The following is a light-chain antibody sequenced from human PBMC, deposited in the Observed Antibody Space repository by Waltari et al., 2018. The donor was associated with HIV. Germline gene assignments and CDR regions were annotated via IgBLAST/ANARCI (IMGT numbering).Light chain of an antibody. CDR1: SNDIGGYNY. V-gene: IGLV2-14*03. CDR3: SSYRLTSSPQMI. Sequence: QSALTQPASVSGSPGQSIAISCTGSSNDIGGYNYVSWYQQHPGKAPKLLIFDVVGRPSMISDRFSASKSGNTASLTITGLQADDEADYYCSSYRLTSSPQMIFGGGTKLTVL. CDR2: DVV. J-gene: IGLJ2*01.